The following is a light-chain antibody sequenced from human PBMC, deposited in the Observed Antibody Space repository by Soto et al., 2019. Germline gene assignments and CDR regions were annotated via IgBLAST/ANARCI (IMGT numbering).Light chain of an antibody. V-gene: IGLV2-14*01. Sequence: QSALTQPASVSGSPGQSITISCTGTSSDVGGYNYVSWYQQYPGKAPKLMIYHVSNRPSGVSNRFSGSKFGNSASLTISGLQAEDEADYYCSSYTSTSTYVFGTGTKLTVL. CDR2: HVS. J-gene: IGLJ1*01. CDR3: SSYTSTSTYV. CDR1: SSDVGGYNY.